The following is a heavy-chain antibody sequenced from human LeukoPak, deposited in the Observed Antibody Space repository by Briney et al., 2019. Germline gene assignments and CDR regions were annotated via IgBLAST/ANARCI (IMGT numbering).Heavy chain of an antibody. J-gene: IGHJ4*02. CDR3: AKRGATITYYDSSGYFYYFDY. Sequence: GGSLRLSRAASGFTFSSYAMSWVRQAPGKGLEWVSAISGSGGSTYYADSVKGRFTISRDNSNNTLYLQMNSLRAEDTAVYYCAKRGATITYYDSSGYFYYFDYWGQGTLVTVSS. CDR2: ISGSGGST. D-gene: IGHD3-22*01. CDR1: GFTFSSYA. V-gene: IGHV3-23*01.